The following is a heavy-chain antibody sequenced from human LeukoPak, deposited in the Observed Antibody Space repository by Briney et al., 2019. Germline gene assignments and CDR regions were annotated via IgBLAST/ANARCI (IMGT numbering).Heavy chain of an antibody. Sequence: GGSLRLSCAASGFTFSSYGMNWVRQAPGKGLEWVAFIQYGGSDKYYAESVKGRFTISRDNSKNTLYLQMNSLRAEGTAVYYCANPRFWGQGTLVTVSS. J-gene: IGHJ1*01. CDR3: ANPRF. CDR1: GFTFSSYG. V-gene: IGHV3-30*02. CDR2: IQYGGSDK.